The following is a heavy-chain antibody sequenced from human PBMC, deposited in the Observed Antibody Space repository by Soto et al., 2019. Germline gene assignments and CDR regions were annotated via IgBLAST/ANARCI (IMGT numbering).Heavy chain of an antibody. CDR1: GFSLSTSGVG. D-gene: IGHD1-1*01. Sequence: QITLKESGPTRVKPTQTLALTCTFSGFSLSTSGVGVGWIRQPPGKALEWLALIYWDDDKRYSPSLKTRLTITKDTSKNQVVLTMTNMDPVDTATYYCAHRIGGGRDWNTGTFDAWGQGTLVTVSS. CDR2: IYWDDDK. V-gene: IGHV2-5*02. CDR3: AHRIGGGRDWNTGTFDA. J-gene: IGHJ3*01.